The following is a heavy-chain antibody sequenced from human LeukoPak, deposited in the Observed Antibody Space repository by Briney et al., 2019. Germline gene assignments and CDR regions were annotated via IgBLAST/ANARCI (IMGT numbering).Heavy chain of an antibody. D-gene: IGHD2-2*01. CDR2: INTNTGNP. Sequence: GASVKVSCKASGYTFTSYAMNWVRQAPGQGLEWMGWINTNTGNPTYAQGFTGRFVFSLDTSVSTAYLQICSLKAEDTAVYYCARAPEYCSSTSCYDDYFDYWGQGTLVTVSS. CDR3: ARAPEYCSSTSCYDDYFDY. V-gene: IGHV7-4-1*01. CDR1: GYTFTSYA. J-gene: IGHJ4*02.